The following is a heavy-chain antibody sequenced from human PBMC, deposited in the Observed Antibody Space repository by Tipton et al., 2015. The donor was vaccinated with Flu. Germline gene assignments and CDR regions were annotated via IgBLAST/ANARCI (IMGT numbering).Heavy chain of an antibody. CDR3: ARLSYYDVDLKNFYFDY. J-gene: IGHJ4*02. CDR2: IYPSGTT. D-gene: IGHD3-10*02. Sequence: GLVKPSETLSLTCTVSSGPIRSTNYFCAWIRQPPGKRLELIGNIYPSGTTYYNPSLKSRVTISVDTSKSQFSLMLRSVTAADTAVYYCARLSYYDVDLKNFYFDYWGQGALVTVSS. V-gene: IGHV4-39*01. CDR1: SGPIRSTNYF.